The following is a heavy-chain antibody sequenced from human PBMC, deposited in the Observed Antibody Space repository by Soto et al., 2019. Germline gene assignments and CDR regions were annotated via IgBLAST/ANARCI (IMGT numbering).Heavy chain of an antibody. V-gene: IGHV4-30-2*01. D-gene: IGHD3-9*01. CDR1: GGSISSGGYS. CDR2: IYHSGST. J-gene: IGHJ4*02. Sequence: PSETLSLTCAASGGSISSGGYSWSWIRQPPGKGLEWIGYIYHSGSTYYNPSLKSRVTISVDRSKNQFSLKLSSVTAADTAVYYCARGHDILTGYPTDWGQGTLVTVSS. CDR3: ARGHDILTGYPTD.